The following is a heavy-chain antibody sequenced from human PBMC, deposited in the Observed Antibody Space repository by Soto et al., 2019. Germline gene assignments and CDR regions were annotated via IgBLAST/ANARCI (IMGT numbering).Heavy chain of an antibody. CDR1: GFTFSSYW. Sequence: EVQLVESGGGLVQPGGSLRLSCTASGFTFSSYWMDWVRQAPGKGLEWVANINRDGSEEHYVDSVKGRFTISRDNAKNSLYLQMSSLTAEDSALYYCSRSLDYWGQGTLVTVSS. V-gene: IGHV3-7*01. J-gene: IGHJ4*02. CDR3: SRSLDY. CDR2: INRDGSEE.